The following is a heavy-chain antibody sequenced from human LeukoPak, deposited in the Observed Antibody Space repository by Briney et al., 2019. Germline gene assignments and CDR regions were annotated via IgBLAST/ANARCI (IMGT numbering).Heavy chain of an antibody. Sequence: GASVKVSCKASGGTFSSYAISWVRQAPGQGLEWIGGIIPIFGTANYAQKFQGRVTITTDESTSTAYMELSSLRSEDTAVYYCARRFYFSSTSFDAFGIWGQGTMVTVSS. CDR2: IIPIFGTA. CDR1: GGTFSSYA. CDR3: ARRFYFSSTSFDAFGI. D-gene: IGHD2-2*01. J-gene: IGHJ3*02. V-gene: IGHV1-69*05.